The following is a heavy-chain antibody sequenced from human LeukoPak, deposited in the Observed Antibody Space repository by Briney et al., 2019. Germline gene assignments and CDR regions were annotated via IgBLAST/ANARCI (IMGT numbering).Heavy chain of an antibody. CDR1: GYTFTGYH. V-gene: IGHV1-2*04. Sequence: ASVKVSCKAYGYTFTGYHIHWVRQAPGQGLEWMGWINPKSGGTNYAQKFEGWVTMTRDTSMSTVYMELSSLRSEDTAVYYCASQKDYYDSSGPFPGYWGQGTLVTVSS. D-gene: IGHD3-22*01. CDR2: INPKSGGT. CDR3: ASQKDYYDSSGPFPGY. J-gene: IGHJ4*02.